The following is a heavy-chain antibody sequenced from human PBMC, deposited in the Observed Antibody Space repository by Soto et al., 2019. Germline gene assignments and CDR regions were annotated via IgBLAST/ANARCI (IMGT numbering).Heavy chain of an antibody. V-gene: IGHV4-39*01. D-gene: IGHD2-2*01. CDR2: IYYSGST. CDR3: ASQGGDIELVPAAHGHYPGMDV. Sequence: PGKGLEWIGSIYYSGSTYYNPSLKSRVTISVDTSKNQFSLKLSSVTAADTAVYYCASQGGDIELVPAAHGHYPGMDVRVQGSTVPVSS. J-gene: IGHJ6*02.